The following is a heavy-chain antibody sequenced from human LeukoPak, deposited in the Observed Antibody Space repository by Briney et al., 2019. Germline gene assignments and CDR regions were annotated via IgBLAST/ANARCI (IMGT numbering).Heavy chain of an antibody. V-gene: IGHV4-34*08. Sequence: PGGSLRLSCAASGFTFSSYAMSWFRQPPGKGLEWIGEINHSGSTNYNPSLKSRVTISVDTSKNQFSLKLSSVTAADTAVYYCATSLYYDILTGSPPGGWGQGTLVTVSS. D-gene: IGHD3-9*01. CDR1: GFTFSSYA. CDR3: ATSLYYDILTGSPPGG. J-gene: IGHJ4*02. CDR2: INHSGST.